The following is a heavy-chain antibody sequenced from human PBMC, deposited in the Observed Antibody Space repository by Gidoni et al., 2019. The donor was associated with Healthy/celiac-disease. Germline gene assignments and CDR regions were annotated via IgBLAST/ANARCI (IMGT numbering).Heavy chain of an antibody. Sequence: EVQMLESGGGLVQPGGSLRLSCADSGCTFSSYARSWVRQAPGKGLDWFSAISGSVGSTYYADSVNGRFTISRDNSKNTLYLQMNSRRAEDTAVYYCAKDSLGDRDSSGYFGYWGQGTLVTVSS. CDR1: GCTFSSYA. CDR3: AKDSLGDRDSSGYFGY. J-gene: IGHJ4*02. D-gene: IGHD3-22*01. CDR2: ISGSVGST. V-gene: IGHV3-23*01.